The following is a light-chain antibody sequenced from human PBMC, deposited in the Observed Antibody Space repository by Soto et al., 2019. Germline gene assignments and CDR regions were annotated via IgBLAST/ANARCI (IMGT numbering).Light chain of an antibody. Sequence: NFMLTQPHSVSESPGKTVTISCTRSSGSIANNYVQWYQHRPGSAPTTLIYKDDQRPSGVPDRFSASIDSSSNSASLTISGLKTEDEADYYCQSYDDSNQVFGGGTQLTVL. CDR3: QSYDDSNQV. V-gene: IGLV6-57*04. CDR2: KDD. CDR1: SGSIANNY. J-gene: IGLJ3*02.